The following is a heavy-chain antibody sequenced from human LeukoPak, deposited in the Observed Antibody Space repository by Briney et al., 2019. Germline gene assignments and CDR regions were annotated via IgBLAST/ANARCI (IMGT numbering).Heavy chain of an antibody. CDR2: IGVSADQT. V-gene: IGHV3-23*01. D-gene: IGHD2-2*01. CDR3: VKERNARGALDY. J-gene: IGHJ4*02. CDR1: GFTFSSYG. Sequence: GGSLRLSCAASGFTFSSYGMNWVRQAPGKGLEWVSAIGVSADQTFYADSVKGRFTISRDNSKNTLSLAMNNLRAEDTAVYYCVKERNARGALDYWGRGTLVTVSS.